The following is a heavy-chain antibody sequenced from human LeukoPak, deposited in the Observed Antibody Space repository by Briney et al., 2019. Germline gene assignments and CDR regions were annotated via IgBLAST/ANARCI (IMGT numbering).Heavy chain of an antibody. J-gene: IGHJ4*02. CDR2: IYSGDIT. D-gene: IGHD1-26*01. V-gene: IGHV3-53*01. Sequence: GGSLRLSCAASGFTISYNYMGWVRQAPGKGLEWVSVIYSGDITDYSDSVKGRFTVSRDNPKNTLYLQMNSLRAEDTAIYYCARGPIAGATSYWGQGTVVTVSS. CDR1: GFTISYNY. CDR3: ARGPIAGATSY.